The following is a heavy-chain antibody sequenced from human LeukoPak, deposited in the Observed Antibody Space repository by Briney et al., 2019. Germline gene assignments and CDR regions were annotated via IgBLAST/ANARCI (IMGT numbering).Heavy chain of an antibody. V-gene: IGHV5-51*01. CDR1: GYSFTSYW. CDR3: ARQTNYDSSFDP. D-gene: IGHD3-22*01. CDR2: IYPGASDT. J-gene: IGHJ5*02. Sequence: GRSLKISCKGSGYSFTSYWIGWLRKMPGEGLEWMGIIYPGASDTGYSTSFQRQLTTSADKPISTAYLQWSSLKASDTAMYHCARQTNYDSSFDPWGQGTLVTVSS.